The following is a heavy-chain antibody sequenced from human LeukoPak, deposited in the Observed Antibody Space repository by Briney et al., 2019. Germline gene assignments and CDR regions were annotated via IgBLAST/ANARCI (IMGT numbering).Heavy chain of an antibody. J-gene: IGHJ6*03. CDR2: IYYSGST. CDR1: GGSISSYY. D-gene: IGHD3-16*01. Sequence: SETLSLTCTVSGGSISSYYWSWIRQPPGKGLEWIGSIYYSGSTNYNPSLKSRVTISVDTSNTQFSLKLSSVTAADTAVYYCARGGDGDYSYYYMDVWGKGTTVTVSS. CDR3: ARGGDGDYSYYYMDV. V-gene: IGHV4-59*01.